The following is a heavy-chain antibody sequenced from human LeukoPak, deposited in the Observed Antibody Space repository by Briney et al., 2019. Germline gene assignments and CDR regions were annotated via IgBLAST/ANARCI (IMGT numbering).Heavy chain of an antibody. J-gene: IGHJ4*02. CDR3: ARDLGDGYLANDY. Sequence: PSETLSLTYTVSGGSITSGDYYWSWIRQRPGKGLEWIGYISYSGSTYYNPSLKSRVTISVDTSKNQFSLKLSSVTAADTAVYYCARDLGDGYLANDYWGQGTLVTVSS. CDR1: GGSITSGDYY. D-gene: IGHD5-24*01. V-gene: IGHV4-31*03. CDR2: ISYSGST.